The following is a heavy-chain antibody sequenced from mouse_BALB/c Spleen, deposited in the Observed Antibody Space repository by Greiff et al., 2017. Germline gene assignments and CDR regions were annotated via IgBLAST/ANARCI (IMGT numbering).Heavy chain of an antibody. V-gene: IGHV5-6*02. Sequence: EVKLVESGGDLVKPGGSLKLSCAASGFTFSSYGMSWVRQTPDKRLEWVATISSGGSYTYYPDSVKGRFTISRDNAKNTLYLQMSSLKSEDTAMYYCARRENGSIFDYWGQGTTLTVSS. CDR3: ARRENGSIFDY. CDR2: ISSGGSYT. CDR1: GFTFSSYG. D-gene: IGHD2-2*01. J-gene: IGHJ2*01.